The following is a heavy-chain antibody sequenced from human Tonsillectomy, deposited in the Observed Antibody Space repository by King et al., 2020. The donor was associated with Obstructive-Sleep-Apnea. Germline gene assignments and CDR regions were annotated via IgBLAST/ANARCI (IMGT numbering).Heavy chain of an antibody. CDR3: ARSGARRGYFDWLVYES. D-gene: IGHD3-9*01. CDR2: INPNSGGT. V-gene: IGHV1-2*02. J-gene: IGHJ5*02. Sequence: VQLVESGAEVKKPGASVKVSCKASGYTFTGYYMHWVRQAPGQGLEWMGWINPNSGGTNFAQKFQGRVTMTRDTFISTAYMDLSRLKSDDTAVYYCARSGARRGYFDWLVYESWGQGTLVTVSS. CDR1: GYTFTGYY.